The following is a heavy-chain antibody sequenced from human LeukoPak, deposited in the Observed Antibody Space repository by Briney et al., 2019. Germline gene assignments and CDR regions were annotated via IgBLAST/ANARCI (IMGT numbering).Heavy chain of an antibody. CDR1: GFTVSSTY. J-gene: IGHJ4*02. CDR2: IHSGGNI. V-gene: IGHV3-53*01. Sequence: GGSLRLSCAASGFTVSSTYMSWVRQAPGKGLEWVSVIHSGGNIYYIGSVKGRFTISRDTSKNTLYLQMNSLRAEDTAVYYCASRHCSGGGCYFAGADPFDYWGQGTLVTVSS. D-gene: IGHD2-15*01. CDR3: ASRHCSGGGCYFAGADPFDY.